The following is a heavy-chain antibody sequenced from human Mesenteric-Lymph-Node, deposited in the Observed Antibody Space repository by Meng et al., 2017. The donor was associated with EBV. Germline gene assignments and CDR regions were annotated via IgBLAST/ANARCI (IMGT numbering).Heavy chain of an antibody. CDR1: GFTFSDFY. CDR3: AGDPQSPLFDY. CDR2: ISGSGSRI. Sequence: QGQLVESGGGLVKPGGSLRLFCAASGFTFSDFYMSWIRQAPGKGLEWVSYISGSGSRIYYADSVKGRFTISRDNAKNSLYLQMNSLRAEDTAVYYCAGDPQSPLFDYWGQGTLVTVSS. V-gene: IGHV3-11*01. J-gene: IGHJ4*02.